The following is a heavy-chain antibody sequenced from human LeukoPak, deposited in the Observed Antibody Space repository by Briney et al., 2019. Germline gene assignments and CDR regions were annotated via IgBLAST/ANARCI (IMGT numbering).Heavy chain of an antibody. CDR2: ISHSGTT. J-gene: IGHJ4*02. D-gene: IGHD2-21*01. Sequence: PSETLSLTCAVSGGSFSDYQWNWIRQSPGKGLEWIGEISHSGTTTYNPSLKSRVTISVDTSKNQFSLKLRSVTAADTAVYYCARVGDQKYCGGDCYTDYWGQGTLVTVSS. V-gene: IGHV4-34*01. CDR3: ARVGDQKYCGGDCYTDY. CDR1: GGSFSDYQ.